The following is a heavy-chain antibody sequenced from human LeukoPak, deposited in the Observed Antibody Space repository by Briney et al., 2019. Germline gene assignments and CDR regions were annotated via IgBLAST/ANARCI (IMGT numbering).Heavy chain of an antibody. CDR1: GFTFSSYA. CDR2: ISGSGGST. CDR3: AKGRALSSGWYVY. V-gene: IGHV3-23*01. Sequence: GGSLRLSCAAPGFTFSSYAMSWVRQAPGKGLEWVSAISGSGGSTYYADSVKGRFTISRDNSKNTLYLQMNSLRAEDTAVYYCAKGRALSSGWYVYWGQGTLVTVSS. J-gene: IGHJ4*02. D-gene: IGHD6-19*01.